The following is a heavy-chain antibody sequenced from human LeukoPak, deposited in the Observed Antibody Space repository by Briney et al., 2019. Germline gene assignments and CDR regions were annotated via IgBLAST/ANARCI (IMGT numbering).Heavy chain of an antibody. CDR3: ARDQSRRSDY. V-gene: IGHV3-7*03. CDR2: IKEDGREE. Sequence: GGSLKLSFAGPGFSFSSYWITWVPQAPGKGPEWVAIIKEDGREEYYVDSVKGRFTISRDNAKNSLYLQMNSLRVEDTAVYYCARDQSRRSDYWGQGTLVTVSS. CDR1: GFSFSSYW. J-gene: IGHJ4*02.